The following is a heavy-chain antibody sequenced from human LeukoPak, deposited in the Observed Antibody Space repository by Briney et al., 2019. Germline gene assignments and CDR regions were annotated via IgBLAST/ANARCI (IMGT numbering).Heavy chain of an antibody. D-gene: IGHD1-26*01. Sequence: PGGSLRLSCAASGFTFSNYWMHWVRQAPGKGLLWVSRINSDGSTTNYADSVKGRFTVSRDNAKNTLFLQMNSLRAEDTAVYYCAREDSGRYSLIDYWGQGTLVTVSS. CDR3: AREDSGRYSLIDY. J-gene: IGHJ4*02. V-gene: IGHV3-74*01. CDR2: INSDGSTT. CDR1: GFTFSNYW.